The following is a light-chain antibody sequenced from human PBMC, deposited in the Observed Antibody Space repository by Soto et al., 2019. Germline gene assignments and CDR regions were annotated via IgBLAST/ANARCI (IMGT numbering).Light chain of an antibody. V-gene: IGKV3-11*01. CDR1: QSVSSS. J-gene: IGKJ1*01. Sequence: EIVLTQSPATLSLSPGERATLSCRASQSVSSSLAWYQQKPGQAPRLLIYDASNRATGIPARFSGSGSGTDFTLTISSLEPEDFAVYYCQQRSNWNGKCGQGTKVDIK. CDR2: DAS. CDR3: QQRSNWNGK.